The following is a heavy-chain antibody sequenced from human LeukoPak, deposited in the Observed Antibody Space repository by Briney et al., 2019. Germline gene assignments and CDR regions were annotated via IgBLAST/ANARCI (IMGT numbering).Heavy chain of an antibody. CDR1: GFTFSSYG. Sequence: QPGGSLRLSCAASGFTFSSYGMHWVRQAPGKGLEWVAFIRYDGSNKYYADSVKGRFTISRDNSKNTLYLQMNSLRAEDTAVYYCARERGDFWSGYYEGRKRYMDVWGKGTTVTVSS. D-gene: IGHD3-3*01. CDR3: ARERGDFWSGYYEGRKRYMDV. V-gene: IGHV3-30*02. J-gene: IGHJ6*03. CDR2: IRYDGSNK.